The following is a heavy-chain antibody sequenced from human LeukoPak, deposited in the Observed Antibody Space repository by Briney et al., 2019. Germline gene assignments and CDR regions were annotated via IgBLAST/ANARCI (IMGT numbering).Heavy chain of an antibody. J-gene: IGHJ4*02. V-gene: IGHV4-39*01. Sequence: PSETLSLTCTVSGGSISSSSYYWGWIRLPPGKGLEWIGSIYYSGSTYYNPSLKSRVTMSVDTSKNQFSLKLTSVTAADTAVYYCARSAVGVFGTNFDYWGQGTLVTVSS. D-gene: IGHD3-10*01. CDR1: GGSISSSSYY. CDR3: ARSAVGVFGTNFDY. CDR2: IYYSGST.